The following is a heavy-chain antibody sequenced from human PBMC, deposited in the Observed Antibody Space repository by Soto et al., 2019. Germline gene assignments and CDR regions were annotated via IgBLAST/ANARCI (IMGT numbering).Heavy chain of an antibody. V-gene: IGHV3-48*02. D-gene: IGHD3-22*01. CDR3: ARDDSSGYYVKINDY. CDR2: ISSSSHTI. Sequence: VGSLRLSCAASGFTFSTYSMNWVRQAPGKGLEWVSYISSSSHTIYYADSVKGRFTISRDNAENALYLQMNGLRDEDTALYYCARDDSSGYYVKINDYCGQRTLVTVSS. CDR1: GFTFSTYS. J-gene: IGHJ4*02.